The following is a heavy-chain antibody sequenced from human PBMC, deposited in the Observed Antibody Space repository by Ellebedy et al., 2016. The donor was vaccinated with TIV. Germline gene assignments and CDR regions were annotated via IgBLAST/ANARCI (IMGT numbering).Heavy chain of an antibody. CDR2: ISYEGNNK. D-gene: IGHD2-2*01. V-gene: IGHV3-30*14. CDR3: ARDKGYYSNSQDY. J-gene: IGHJ4*02. CDR1: GFTLRSYA. Sequence: GGSLRLSCAASGFTLRSYAVHWVRQAPGKGLEWVSLISYEGNNKYYADAVKGRITISRDDAKNTLYLEMNDLRTEDTAVYYCARDKGYYSNSQDYWGQGTLVTVSA.